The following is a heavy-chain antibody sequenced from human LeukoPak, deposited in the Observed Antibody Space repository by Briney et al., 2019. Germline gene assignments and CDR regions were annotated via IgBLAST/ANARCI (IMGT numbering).Heavy chain of an antibody. CDR3: AKFYYSTYYDILTGYLFDY. CDR1: GFTFSSYA. CDR2: ISGSGGST. D-gene: IGHD3-9*01. Sequence: GGVLRLSCAASGFTFSSYAMSWVRQAPGKGLEWVSAISGSGGSTYYADSVKGRFTISRDNSKNTLYLQMNSLRAEDTAVYYCAKFYYSTYYDILTGYLFDYWGQGTLVTLSS. V-gene: IGHV3-23*01. J-gene: IGHJ4*02.